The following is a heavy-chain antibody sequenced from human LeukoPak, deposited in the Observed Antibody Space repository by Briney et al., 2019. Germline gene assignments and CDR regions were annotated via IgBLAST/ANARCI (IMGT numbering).Heavy chain of an antibody. Sequence: SETLSLTCTVSGDSISTSYWSWNRQPAGKRMEWIGRIFASGETNYNPSLESRVIMSRDTSNNQFFLRLTSVTAADTAVYYCARDRYTWHDRDWFDSWGQGTLVTVSS. CDR3: ARDRYTWHDRDWFDS. V-gene: IGHV4-4*07. CDR1: GDSISTSY. J-gene: IGHJ5*01. D-gene: IGHD1-20*01. CDR2: IFASGET.